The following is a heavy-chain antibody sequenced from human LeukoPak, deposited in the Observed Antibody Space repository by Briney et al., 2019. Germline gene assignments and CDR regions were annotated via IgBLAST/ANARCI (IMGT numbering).Heavy chain of an antibody. CDR1: GGSINSHY. J-gene: IGHJ6*02. V-gene: IGHV4-59*11. D-gene: IGHD2-15*01. Sequence: SETLSLTCTVSGGSINSHYWSWLRQPPGEGLEWIGYIQNIGTTNYNPSLKGRVSISIDTSRTQFSLKLTSVTAADTAVYYCARGLVVVVAATRGMDVWGQGTTVTVSS. CDR3: ARGLVVVVAATRGMDV. CDR2: IQNIGTT.